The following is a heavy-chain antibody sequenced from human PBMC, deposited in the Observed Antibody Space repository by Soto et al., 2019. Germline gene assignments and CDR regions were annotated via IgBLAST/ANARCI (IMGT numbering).Heavy chain of an antibody. D-gene: IGHD1-7*01. V-gene: IGHV3-64*01. CDR1: GFTFSSYA. Sequence: EVQLAESGGGMVQPGGSLRLSCVASGFTFSSYAMHWVRQAPGKGLEYVSSISSNGGTTYYGNSVKGRFTISRDNSKNALYLHMGSLRAEDMAVYYCVRRVSGNYDYWGQGTLCTVSS. J-gene: IGHJ4*02. CDR2: ISSNGGTT. CDR3: VRRVSGNYDY.